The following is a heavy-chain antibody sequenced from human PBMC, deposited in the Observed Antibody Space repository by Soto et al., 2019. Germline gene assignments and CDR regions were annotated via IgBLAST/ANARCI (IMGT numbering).Heavy chain of an antibody. CDR2: ISGSGNSR. V-gene: IGHV3-23*01. D-gene: IGHD5-18*01. CDR3: ARVGPYSSTYYFDY. Sequence: VQLLESGGGLVQPGGSLRLSCAGSGFSFNSYGMTWVRQAPGKGLEWVSGISGSGNSRYFAASVKGRFTISRDKSKNTVFLQMNSLRAEDTAIYYRARVGPYSSTYYFDYWGQGTLVTVSS. J-gene: IGHJ4*02. CDR1: GFSFNSYG.